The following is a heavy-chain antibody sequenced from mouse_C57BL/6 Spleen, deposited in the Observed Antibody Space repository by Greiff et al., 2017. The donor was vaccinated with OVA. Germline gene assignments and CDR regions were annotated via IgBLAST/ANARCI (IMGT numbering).Heavy chain of an antibody. CDR2: IDPENGDT. CDR1: GFNIKDDY. J-gene: IGHJ4*01. D-gene: IGHD1-1*01. V-gene: IGHV14-4*01. Sequence: VQLQQSGAELVRPGASVKLSCTASGFNIKDDYMHWVKQRPEQGLEWIGWIDPENGDTEYASKFQGKATITADTSSNTAYLQLSSLTSEDTAVYDCTLITTVVATDYWGQGTSVTVSS. CDR3: TLITTVVATDY.